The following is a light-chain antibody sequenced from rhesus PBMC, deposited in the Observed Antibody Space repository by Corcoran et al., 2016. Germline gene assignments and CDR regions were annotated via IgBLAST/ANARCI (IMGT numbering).Light chain of an antibody. V-gene: IGKV2S9*01. CDR1: LSLVYSYGKIY. CDR3: VQGTHGPYS. CDR2: EVS. J-gene: IGKJ2*01. Sequence: DVALTQSPLSLPVTPGQPASISCRSSLSLVYSYGKIYLNWLQQKPSQPPRRLIYEVSNRDSGVPDRFSGGGAGTDFTLKISRVGAEDVGVYYWVQGTHGPYSFGQGTKVEIK.